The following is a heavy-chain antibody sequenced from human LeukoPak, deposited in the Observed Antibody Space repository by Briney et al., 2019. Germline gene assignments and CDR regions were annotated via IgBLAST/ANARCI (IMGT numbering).Heavy chain of an antibody. D-gene: IGHD5-12*01. CDR1: GFTFSSYV. CDR2: ISGSGGST. V-gene: IGHV3-23*01. CDR3: AKADVDIVATNGFDY. J-gene: IGHJ4*02. Sequence: GSLRLSCAASGFTFSSYVMSWVRQAPGKGLEWVSAISGSGGSTYYADSVKGRFTISRDNSKNTLYLQMNSLRAEDTAVYYCAKADVDIVATNGFDYWGQGTLVTVSS.